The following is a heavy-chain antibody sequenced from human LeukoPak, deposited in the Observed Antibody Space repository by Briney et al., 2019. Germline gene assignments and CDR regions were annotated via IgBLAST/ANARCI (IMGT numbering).Heavy chain of an antibody. Sequence: GGSLRLSCAASGFTVSSNYMSWVRQAPGKGLEWVSVIYSGGSTYYADSVKGRFTISRHNSKNTLYLQMNSLRAEDTAVYYCARDRRPYSSSFYYYGMDVWGQGTTVTVSS. J-gene: IGHJ6*02. V-gene: IGHV3-53*04. D-gene: IGHD6-6*01. CDR3: ARDRRPYSSSFYYYGMDV. CDR2: IYSGGST. CDR1: GFTVSSNY.